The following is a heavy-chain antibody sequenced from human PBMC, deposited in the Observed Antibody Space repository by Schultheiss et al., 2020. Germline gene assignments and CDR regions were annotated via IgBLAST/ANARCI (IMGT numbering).Heavy chain of an antibody. CDR1: GGSVSSGSYY. CDR3: ARGARGLVSATVGRFDP. V-gene: IGHV4-39*01. CDR2: IYYSGST. Sequence: SQTLSLTCTVSGGSVSSGSYYMSWIRQPPGKGLEWIGSIYYSGSTYYNPSLKSRVTISVDTSKNQFSLKLSSVTAADTAVYYCARGARGLVSATVGRFDPWGQGTLVTVAS. J-gene: IGHJ5*02. D-gene: IGHD4-11*01.